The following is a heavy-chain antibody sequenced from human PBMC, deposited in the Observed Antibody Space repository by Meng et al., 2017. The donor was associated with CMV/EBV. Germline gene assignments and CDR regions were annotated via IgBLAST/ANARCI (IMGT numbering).Heavy chain of an antibody. J-gene: IGHJ4*02. CDR2: IRYDGSNK. V-gene: IGHV3-30*02. D-gene: IGHD2-2*01. CDR3: AKDKEDGPAAHYWGGFDY. Sequence: GESLKISCAASGFTFSSYGMHWVRQAPGKGLEWGAFIRYDGSNKYYADSVKGRFTISRDNSKNTLYLQMNSLRAEDTAVYYCAKDKEDGPAAHYWGGFDYWGQGTLVTVSS. CDR1: GFTFSSYG.